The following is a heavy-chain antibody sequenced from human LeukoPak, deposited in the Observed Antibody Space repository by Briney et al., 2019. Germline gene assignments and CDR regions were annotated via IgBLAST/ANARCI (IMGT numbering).Heavy chain of an antibody. Sequence: PGGSLRLSCAASGFSFSSYEMNWVRQAPGKGLEWVSYISGSGSPLYYADSVKGRFTISRDNAKNSLYLQMNSLRAEDTALYYCARSGRFDFWGQGTLVTVSS. V-gene: IGHV3-48*03. D-gene: IGHD3-10*01. CDR2: ISGSGSPL. CDR3: ARSGRFDF. CDR1: GFSFSSYE. J-gene: IGHJ4*02.